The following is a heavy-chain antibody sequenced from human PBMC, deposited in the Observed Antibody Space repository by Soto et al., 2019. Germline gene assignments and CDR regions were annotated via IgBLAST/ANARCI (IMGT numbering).Heavy chain of an antibody. J-gene: IGHJ4*02. V-gene: IGHV1-2*02. CDR1: GYRFIGYY. D-gene: IGHD5-12*01. CDR3: ARGAPAVASTFIHD. CDR2: INPNTGDT. Sequence: ASVKVSCKASGYRFIGYYIHWVRQAPGQGLEWMGWINPNTGDTNFAQKFQGRVTVTRDTSISTVYMELSRLTSDDTALYYCARGAPAVASTFIHDWGQGTLVTVSS.